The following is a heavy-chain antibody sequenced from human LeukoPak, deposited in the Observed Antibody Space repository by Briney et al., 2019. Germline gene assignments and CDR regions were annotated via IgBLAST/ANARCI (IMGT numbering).Heavy chain of an antibody. CDR1: GYTFTSYY. V-gene: IGHV1-46*01. Sequence: GASVKVSCKASGYTFTSYYMHWVRQAPGQGLEWMGIINPSGGSTNYAQKFQGRVTMTRDTSTSTVYMELSSLRSEDTAVYYCAKVLLRDPYPDTAMVPYDYWGQGTLVTVSS. D-gene: IGHD5-18*01. CDR3: AKVLLRDPYPDTAMVPYDY. CDR2: INPSGGST. J-gene: IGHJ4*02.